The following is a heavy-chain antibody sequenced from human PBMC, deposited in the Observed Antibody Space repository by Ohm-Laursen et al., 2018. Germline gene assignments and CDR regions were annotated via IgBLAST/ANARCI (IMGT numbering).Heavy chain of an antibody. D-gene: IGHD3-10*01. CDR2: MYSSGST. CDR1: GGSISNYY. V-gene: IGHV4-4*07. J-gene: IGHJ4*02. CDR3: ARGYYGRGDS. Sequence: SETLSLTCPVSGGSISNYYWSWIRQPAGKGLEWVGRMYSSGSTNYNPSLKSRVTMSFDTSKNQFSLKLSSVTAADTAVYYCARGYYGRGDSWGQGTLVTVSS.